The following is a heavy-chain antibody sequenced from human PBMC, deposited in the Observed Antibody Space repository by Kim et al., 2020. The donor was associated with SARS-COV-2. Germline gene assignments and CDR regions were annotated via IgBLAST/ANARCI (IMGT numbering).Heavy chain of an antibody. D-gene: IGHD3-10*01. J-gene: IGHJ4*01. Sequence: GGSLRLSCAASGFTFSSYAMHWVRQAPGKGLEWVAVISYDGSNKYYADSVKGRLTISRDNSKNTLYLQMNSLRVEDTAVYYCARDYGKITMVRGGNYFD. CDR1: GFTFSSYA. CDR2: ISYDGSNK. CDR3: ARDYGKITMVRGGNYFD. V-gene: IGHV3-30*04.